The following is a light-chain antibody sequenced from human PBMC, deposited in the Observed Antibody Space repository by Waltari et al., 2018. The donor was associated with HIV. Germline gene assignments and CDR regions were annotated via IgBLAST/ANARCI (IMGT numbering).Light chain of an antibody. CDR2: RND. Sequence: QSVLTQAPSVSGTSGQRVTISCSGSTSNIGSNYVYWYQQFPGTAPKRLIYRNDQRPSGVPDRFSGSKSDTSASLAISGLRSEDEADYYCATWDDSLTGWVFGGGTKLTAL. J-gene: IGLJ3*02. CDR3: ATWDDSLTGWV. CDR1: TSNIGSNY. V-gene: IGLV1-47*01.